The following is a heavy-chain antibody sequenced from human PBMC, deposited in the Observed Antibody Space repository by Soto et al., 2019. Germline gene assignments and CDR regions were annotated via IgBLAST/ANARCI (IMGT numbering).Heavy chain of an antibody. CDR1: GFTFTNYN. D-gene: IGHD2-8*01. V-gene: IGHV3-21*01. Sequence: PGGSLRLSCAASGFTFTNYNMNWVRQAPGKGLEWVSFISSGSSYIYYADSVKGRFTISIDNAKNSLYLQMNSLRAEDTAIYYCAGDNGRGSSTSYCFDNWGQGTLVTVSS. J-gene: IGHJ4*02. CDR2: ISSGSSYI. CDR3: AGDNGRGSSTSYCFDN.